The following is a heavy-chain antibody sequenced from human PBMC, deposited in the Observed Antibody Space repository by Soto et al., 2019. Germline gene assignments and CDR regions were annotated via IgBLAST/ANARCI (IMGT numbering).Heavy chain of an antibody. Sequence: PGGSLRLSCVASGFTFSRYGMHWVRQAPGKGLEWVAVIWNDGSKQVYDDSVKGRFTTSRDNSKNTLYLEMDSLRDEDTSVYYCARDDDYEANAIDLWGQGTLVTVSS. V-gene: IGHV3-33*01. CDR3: ARDDDYEANAIDL. CDR1: GFTFSRYG. J-gene: IGHJ5*02. CDR2: IWNDGSKQ. D-gene: IGHD4-17*01.